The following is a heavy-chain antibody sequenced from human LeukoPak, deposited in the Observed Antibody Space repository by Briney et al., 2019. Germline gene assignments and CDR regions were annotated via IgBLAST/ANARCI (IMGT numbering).Heavy chain of an antibody. Sequence: SETLSLTCTVSGGSISSSSYYWGGIRQPPGKGLEWIGSIYYSGSTYHNPSLKSRVTISVDTSKNQFSLKLSSVTAADTAVYYCARGELRYFDWLPPALSGSFDYWGQGTLVTVSS. CDR1: GGSISSSSYY. D-gene: IGHD3-9*01. V-gene: IGHV4-39*01. J-gene: IGHJ4*02. CDR2: IYYSGST. CDR3: ARGELRYFDWLPPALSGSFDY.